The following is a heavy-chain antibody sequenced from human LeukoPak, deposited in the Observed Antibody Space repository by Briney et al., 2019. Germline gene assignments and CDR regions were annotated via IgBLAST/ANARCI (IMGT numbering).Heavy chain of an antibody. CDR2: IIPVFGTT. CDR3: ATKNFGDLYRHDDPFNM. Sequence: AASVKVSCKASGGTFSSYAISWVRQAPGQGLEWMGDIIPVFGTTKYAQKFQGRVTISADRSTSTAYMEVSSLKSEDTAVYYCATKNFGDLYRHDDPFNMWGQGTTVTVSS. D-gene: IGHD3-10*01. J-gene: IGHJ3*02. CDR1: GGTFSSYA. V-gene: IGHV1-69*06.